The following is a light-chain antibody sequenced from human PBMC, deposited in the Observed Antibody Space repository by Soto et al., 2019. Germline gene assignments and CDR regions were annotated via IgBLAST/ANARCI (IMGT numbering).Light chain of an antibody. J-gene: IGKJ1*01. CDR3: QQYNSYSEA. CDR1: QSITNW. V-gene: IGKV1-5*01. CDR2: DAS. Sequence: DIRMTQSASTLSASVGDRVTITCRASQSITNWLAWYQQKPGEAPKLLIYDASSLKSGVPSRFSGSGSGTEFTLTISSLQTDDFATYYCQQYNSYSEAFGQGTKVDIK.